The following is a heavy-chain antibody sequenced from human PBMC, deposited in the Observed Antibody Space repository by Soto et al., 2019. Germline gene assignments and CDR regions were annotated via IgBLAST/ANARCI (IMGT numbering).Heavy chain of an antibody. Sequence: EVQLVESGGNLVQPGWSLRLSCAGSGFTFSDYYIDWVRQAPGKGLEWVGRSRDKGTSYSTDYGASVRGRFTVSRDGSKNSLYLQMNSLETGDTALDYCVRSLPGTTSFDYWGRGTLVTVSS. CDR2: SRDKGTSYST. D-gene: IGHD1-7*01. CDR1: GFTFSDYY. J-gene: IGHJ4*02. CDR3: VRSLPGTTSFDY. V-gene: IGHV3-72*01.